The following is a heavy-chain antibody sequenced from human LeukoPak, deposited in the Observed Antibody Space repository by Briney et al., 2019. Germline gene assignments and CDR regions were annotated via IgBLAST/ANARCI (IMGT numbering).Heavy chain of an antibody. CDR2: MNPNSGNT. CDR3: ARGSGAWGYYYYYYMDV. V-gene: IGHV1-8*03. D-gene: IGHD3-10*01. J-gene: IGHJ6*03. CDR1: GYTFTSYD. Sequence: GASVKVSCKASGYTFTSYDINWVRQATGQGLEWMGWMNPNSGNTGYAQKFQGRVTITRNTSISTAYMELSSLRSEDTAVYYCARGSGAWGYYYYYYMDVWGKGTTVTVSS.